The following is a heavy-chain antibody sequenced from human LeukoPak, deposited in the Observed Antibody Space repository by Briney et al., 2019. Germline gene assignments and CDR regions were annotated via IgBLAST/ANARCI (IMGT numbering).Heavy chain of an antibody. J-gene: IGHJ3*02. D-gene: IGHD3-10*01. Sequence: GGSLRLSCAASGFTFSTYSMNWVRQAPGKGLEWVSYISSSSSTIYYADSVKGRFTISRDNAKNSLYLQMNSLRAEDTAVYYCARDADVLLWFGELYRGAFDIWGQGTMVTVSS. CDR3: ARDADVLLWFGELYRGAFDI. CDR2: ISSSSSTI. CDR1: GFTFSTYS. V-gene: IGHV3-48*01.